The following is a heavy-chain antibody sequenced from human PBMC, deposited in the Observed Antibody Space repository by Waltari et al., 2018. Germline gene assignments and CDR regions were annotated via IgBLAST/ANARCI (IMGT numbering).Heavy chain of an antibody. J-gene: IGHJ4*02. CDR3: GERYSYGF. V-gene: IGHV5-51*03. D-gene: IGHD5-18*01. CDR1: VSSFTSSW. Sequence: EVQLVQSGAAVKKPGESLKISCKGSVSSFTSSWFGWVRQMPGKGLEWMGIIYPGDSDTRYSPSFQGQVTISRDNSKNTLYLQMNSLRAEDTAVYYCGERYSYGFWGQGTLVTVSS. CDR2: IYPGDSDT.